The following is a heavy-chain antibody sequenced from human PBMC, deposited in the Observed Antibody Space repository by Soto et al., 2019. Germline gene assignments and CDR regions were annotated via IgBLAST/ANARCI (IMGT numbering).Heavy chain of an antibody. CDR3: ARLSGCNNGVCYKFDY. Sequence: EVQLVQSGAEVKKPGESLKISCKGSGCSFPSYWIGWVRQMPGKGREWMGIVYPGDSDTRYSPSFQGQVTISADKSISTAYLQWSSLKASDTAMYYCARLSGCNNGVCYKFDYWGQGTLVTVSS. J-gene: IGHJ4*02. V-gene: IGHV5-51*01. D-gene: IGHD2-8*01. CDR1: GCSFPSYW. CDR2: VYPGDSDT.